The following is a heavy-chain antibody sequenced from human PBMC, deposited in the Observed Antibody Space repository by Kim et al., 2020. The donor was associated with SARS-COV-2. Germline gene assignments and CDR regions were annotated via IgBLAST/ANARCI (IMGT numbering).Heavy chain of an antibody. CDR3: ARGTPVDYDFWSGYRGRYFDY. CDR2: INHSGST. CDR1: GGSFSGYY. Sequence: SETLSLTCAVYGGSFSGYYWSWIRQPPGKGLEWIGEINHSGSTNYNPSLKSRVTISVDTSKNQFSLKLSSVTAADTAVYYCARGTPVDYDFWSGYRGRYFDYWGQGTLVTVSS. J-gene: IGHJ4*02. D-gene: IGHD3-3*01. V-gene: IGHV4-34*01.